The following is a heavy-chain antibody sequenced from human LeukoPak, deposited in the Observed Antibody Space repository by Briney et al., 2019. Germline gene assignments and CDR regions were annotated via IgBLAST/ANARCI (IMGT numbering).Heavy chain of an antibody. CDR2: ISSSSSYI. J-gene: IGHJ4*02. V-gene: IGHV3-21*01. D-gene: IGHD2-15*01. CDR3: ASDLGYCSGGSCDSDY. Sequence: GGSLRLSCAPSGFTFSSYSMNWVRQAPGKGLEWVSSISSSSSYIYYADSVKGRFTISRDNAKNSLYLQMNSLRAEDTAVYYCASDLGYCSGGSCDSDYWGQGTLVTVSS. CDR1: GFTFSSYS.